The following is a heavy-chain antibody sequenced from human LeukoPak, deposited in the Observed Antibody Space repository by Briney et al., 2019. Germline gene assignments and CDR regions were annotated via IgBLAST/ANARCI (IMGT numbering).Heavy chain of an antibody. J-gene: IGHJ4*02. Sequence: PGGSLRLSRAASGFTFSGYSMSWVRQAPGKGLEWVSSISSSGTHIFYADSVKGRFTVSRDNGKNSLYLQMNSLRAEDTAVYYCARGQMATIEFDYWGQGTLVTVSS. D-gene: IGHD5-24*01. CDR1: GFTFSGYS. CDR3: ARGQMATIEFDY. CDR2: ISSSGTHI. V-gene: IGHV3-21*01.